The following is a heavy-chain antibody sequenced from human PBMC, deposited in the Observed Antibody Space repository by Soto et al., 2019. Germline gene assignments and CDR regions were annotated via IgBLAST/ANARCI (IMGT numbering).Heavy chain of an antibody. V-gene: IGHV3-23*01. CDR3: ANALEGWELLLRFDY. CDR2: ISGSGGST. J-gene: IGHJ4*02. Sequence: GGSLRLSCAASGFTFSSYAMSWVRQAPGKGLEWVSAISGSGGSTYYEDSVKGRFTISRDNSKNTLYLQMNSLIAEDAAVSYCANALEGWELLLRFDYWGQGTLVTVSS. CDR1: GFTFSSYA. D-gene: IGHD1-26*01.